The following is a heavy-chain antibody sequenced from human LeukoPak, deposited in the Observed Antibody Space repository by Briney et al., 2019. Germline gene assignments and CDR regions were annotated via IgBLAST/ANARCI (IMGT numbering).Heavy chain of an antibody. CDR3: ARNDYYDLGTYHSGFDY. CDR2: ISGSGGST. CDR1: GFIFSDYA. J-gene: IGHJ4*02. D-gene: IGHD3-10*01. Sequence: GGSLRLSCAASGFIFSDYAMSWVRQAPGKGLEWVSAISGSGGSTYYADSVKGRFTISRDNSKNTVYLQMNSLRPEDTAMYYCARNDYYDLGTYHSGFDYWGLGTLVTVSS. V-gene: IGHV3-23*01.